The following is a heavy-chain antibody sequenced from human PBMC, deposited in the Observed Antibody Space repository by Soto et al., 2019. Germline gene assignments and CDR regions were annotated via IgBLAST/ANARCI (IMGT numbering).Heavy chain of an antibody. Sequence: PGESLKISCKGSGYSFTSYWIGWVRQMPGKGLEWMGIIYPGDSETRYSPSFEGQVTISVDKSTSTAYLQWSSLKALDTAMYYCARLGTMAEPDGWGQGTLVTVSS. CDR1: GYSFTSYW. CDR2: IYPGDSET. J-gene: IGHJ4*02. V-gene: IGHV5-51*01. CDR3: ARLGTMAEPDG. D-gene: IGHD1-7*01.